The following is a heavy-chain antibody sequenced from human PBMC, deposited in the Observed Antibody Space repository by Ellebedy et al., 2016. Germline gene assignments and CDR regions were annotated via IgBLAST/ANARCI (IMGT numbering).Heavy chain of an antibody. CDR3: ASRPNWYFDL. CDR2: MYYRGST. J-gene: IGHJ2*01. Sequence: SETLSLTXTVSGGPVRSSSYYWDWIRQPPGKGLEWIGSMYYRGSTNYNPSLKSRVTISVDTSKNQFSLKLTSVTAADTAVYYCASRPNWYFDLWGRGTLVTVSS. V-gene: IGHV4-39*01. CDR1: GGPVRSSSYY.